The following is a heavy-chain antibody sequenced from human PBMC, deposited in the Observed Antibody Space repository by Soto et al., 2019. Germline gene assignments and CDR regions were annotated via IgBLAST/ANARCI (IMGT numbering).Heavy chain of an antibody. J-gene: IGHJ4*02. D-gene: IGHD3-16*02. CDR1: GGSISSGRYY. Sequence: SDTLSLTCTVSGGSISSGRYYWSWIRLTPGKGLEWIGYIYYSGSTYYNPSLKSRVTISVDTSKNQFSLKLSSVTAADTAVYYCARYPSTMITFGGVINWGQGTLVTVSS. V-gene: IGHV4-31*03. CDR2: IYYSGST. CDR3: ARYPSTMITFGGVIN.